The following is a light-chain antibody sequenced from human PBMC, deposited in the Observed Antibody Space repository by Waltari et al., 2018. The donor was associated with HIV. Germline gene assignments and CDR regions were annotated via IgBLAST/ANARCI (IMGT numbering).Light chain of an antibody. CDR3: YSAADNMGV. J-gene: IGLJ3*02. CDR2: TDH. Sequence: SYELTQPSSVSVSPGQTTRITCSGDVLAKSYARWFQPKAGQAPVGMIYTDHERPSWIPERFSGSSSGTTVILTISGAQIEDEADYYCYSAADNMGVFGGGTKLTVL. CDR1: VLAKSY. V-gene: IGLV3-27*01.